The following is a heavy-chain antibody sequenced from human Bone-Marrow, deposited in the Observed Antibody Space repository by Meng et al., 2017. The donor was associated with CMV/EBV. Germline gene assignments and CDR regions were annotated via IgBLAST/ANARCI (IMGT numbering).Heavy chain of an antibody. J-gene: IGHJ6*02. D-gene: IGHD3-3*01. Sequence: ASVKVSCKASGYTFTSYDINWVRQATGQGLEWMGWMNPNSGNTGYAQKFQGRVTMTRNTSISTAYMELSSLRSEDTAVDYCARGRRSITIFGVVIMHGMDVWGQGATVTVSS. CDR1: GYTFTSYD. V-gene: IGHV1-8*01. CDR2: MNPNSGNT. CDR3: ARGRRSITIFGVVIMHGMDV.